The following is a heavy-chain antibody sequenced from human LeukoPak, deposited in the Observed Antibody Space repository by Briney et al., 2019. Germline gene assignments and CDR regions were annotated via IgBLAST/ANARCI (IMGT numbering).Heavy chain of an antibody. J-gene: IGHJ6*03. CDR1: GYTFTSYD. Sequence: ASVTVSCKASGYTFTSYDINWVRQATGQGLEWMGWMNPNSGNTGYAQKFQGRVTMTRNTSISTAYMELSSLRSEDTAVYYCARSSAAEVIRYYYYMDVWGKGTTVTVSS. V-gene: IGHV1-8*01. CDR2: MNPNSGNT. CDR3: ARSSAAEVIRYYYYMDV. D-gene: IGHD2-21*01.